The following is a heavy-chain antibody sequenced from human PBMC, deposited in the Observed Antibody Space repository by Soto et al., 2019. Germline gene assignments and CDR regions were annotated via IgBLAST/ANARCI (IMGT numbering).Heavy chain of an antibody. D-gene: IGHD1-1*01. CDR2: IGPDGSNI. CDR1: GFIFSSHW. V-gene: IGHV3-74*01. CDR3: ARDNNCSFDY. Sequence: GWSLRLSCAASGFIFSSHWMHWVRQAPGKGLVGVSHIGPDGSNIWEADSVQGRFTISRDNARNRLYLQMNSLRDEDTALSYCARDNNCSFDYWTQGILVTLSS. J-gene: IGHJ4*02.